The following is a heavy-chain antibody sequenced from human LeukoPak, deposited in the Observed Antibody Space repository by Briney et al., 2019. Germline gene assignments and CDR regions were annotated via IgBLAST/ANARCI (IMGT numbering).Heavy chain of an antibody. Sequence: GGSLRLSCAASGFTFSDYYMSWIRQAPGKGLEWVSYISSSGSTIYYADSVKGRFTISRDNSKNTLFLQMNSLRDEDTAVYYCTKESGSYNGWFDPWGQGTLVTVSS. CDR1: GFTFSDYY. J-gene: IGHJ5*02. D-gene: IGHD1-26*01. CDR3: TKESGSYNGWFDP. CDR2: ISSSGSTI. V-gene: IGHV3-11*01.